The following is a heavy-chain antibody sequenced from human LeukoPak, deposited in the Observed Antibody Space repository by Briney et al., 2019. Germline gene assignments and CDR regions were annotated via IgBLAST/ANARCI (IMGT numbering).Heavy chain of an antibody. CDR1: GFTFSDYY. D-gene: IGHD6-13*01. CDR2: ISSSGSTI. Sequence: PGGSLRLSSAASGFTFSDYYMSWIRQAPGKGLEWVSYISSSGSTIYYADSVKGRFTISRDNAKNSLYLQMNSLRAEDTAVYYCARDLRPIAAVGRDYWGQGTLVTVSS. CDR3: ARDLRPIAAVGRDY. V-gene: IGHV3-11*01. J-gene: IGHJ4*02.